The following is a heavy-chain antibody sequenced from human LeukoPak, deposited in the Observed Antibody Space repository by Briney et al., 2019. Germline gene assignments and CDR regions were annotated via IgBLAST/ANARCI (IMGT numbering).Heavy chain of an antibody. D-gene: IGHD6-13*01. V-gene: IGHV2-70*04. CDR3: ARSIAAAGRMDYYYYMDV. CDR2: IDWDDDK. CDR1: GFSLGTSGRR. Sequence: SGPALMKPTQTLTLTCTFSGFSLGTSGRRVSWIRQPPGKALEWLSLIDWDDDKFYSTSLKTRLTISKDTSKNQVVLTMTNMDPVDTATYYCARSIAAAGRMDYYYYMDVWGKGTTVTVSS. J-gene: IGHJ6*03.